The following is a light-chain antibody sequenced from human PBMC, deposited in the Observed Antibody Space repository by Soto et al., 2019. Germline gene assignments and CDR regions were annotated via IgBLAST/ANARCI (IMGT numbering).Light chain of an antibody. J-gene: IGKJ5*01. CDR3: QEYSNLPPST. CDR2: GAS. Sequence: EIVMTQSPATLSVSPGERATLSCRASQSVSSNLAWYQQKPGQAPRLLIYGASTRATGISARFSGRGSGTELTLHLRSWESEDFPVSHCQEYSNLPPSTFGQWPLLEIK. CDR1: QSVSSN. V-gene: IGKV3-15*01.